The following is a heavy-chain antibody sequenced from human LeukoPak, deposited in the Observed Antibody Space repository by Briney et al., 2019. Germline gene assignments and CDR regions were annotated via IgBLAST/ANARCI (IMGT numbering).Heavy chain of an antibody. CDR2: IHPKSGGT. CDR1: GYTFTGYY. CDR3: ARAVLWFEGFMAFAS. J-gene: IGHJ3*02. Sequence: ASVKVSCKASGYTFTGYYMHWVGQAPGQGLEWMGWIHPKSGGTNYAYKFQGRVTMTRDTSISTAYMELSRLRSDDTAVCYCARAVLWFEGFMAFASWGQGTMVTDSS. D-gene: IGHD3-10*01. V-gene: IGHV1-2*02.